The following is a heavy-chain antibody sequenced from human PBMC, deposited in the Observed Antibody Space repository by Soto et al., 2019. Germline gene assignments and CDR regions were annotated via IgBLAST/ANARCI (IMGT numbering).Heavy chain of an antibody. CDR1: GFTFSTYA. CDR2: ISGSGGST. D-gene: IGHD3-3*01. CDR3: AKGVHYDFWSGYSNWFDP. Sequence: GGSLRLSCAASGFTFSTYAMSSVRQAPGKGLEWVSAISGSGGSTYYADSLKGRYTISRDNSENTLYLQMNSLRGEDTAVYYCAKGVHYDFWSGYSNWFDPWGRGTLVTVSS. J-gene: IGHJ5*02. V-gene: IGHV3-23*01.